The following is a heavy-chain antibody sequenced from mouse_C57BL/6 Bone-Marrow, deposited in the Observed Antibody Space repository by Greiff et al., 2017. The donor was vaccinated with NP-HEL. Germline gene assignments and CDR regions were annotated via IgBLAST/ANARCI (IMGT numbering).Heavy chain of an antibody. CDR2: IYPRSGNT. CDR1: GYTFTSYG. CDR3: AMYGNLYAMDY. Sequence: VKLVESGAELARPGASVKLSCKASGYTFTSYGISWVKQRTGQGLEWIGEIYPRSGNTYYNEKFKGKATLTADKSSSTAYMELRSLTSEDSAVYFCAMYGNLYAMDYWGQGTSVTVSS. J-gene: IGHJ4*01. V-gene: IGHV1-81*01. D-gene: IGHD2-10*02.